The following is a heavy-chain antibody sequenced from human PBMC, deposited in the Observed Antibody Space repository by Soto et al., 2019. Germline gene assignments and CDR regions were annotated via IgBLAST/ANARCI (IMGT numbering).Heavy chain of an antibody. Sequence: QLQLQESGPGLVKPSETLSLTCAVSGGSISSSSYYWGWIRQPPGKGLEWIGCIYYSGSTYYTPSLQSRVAIYVDTSKNQFSLKLNSVTAADTAVYYCARRTVNIRTFYSGLKTHCFDYWGQGTLVTVSS. V-gene: IGHV4-39*01. CDR1: GGSISSSSYY. J-gene: IGHJ4*02. CDR2: IYYSGST. D-gene: IGHD6-19*01. CDR3: ARRTVNIRTFYSGLKTHCFDY.